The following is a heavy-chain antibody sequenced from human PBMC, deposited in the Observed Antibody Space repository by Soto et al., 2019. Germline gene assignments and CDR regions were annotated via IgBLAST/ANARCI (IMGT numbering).Heavy chain of an antibody. J-gene: IGHJ4*02. CDR1: GAGDTFSNYG. V-gene: IGHV1-69*06. D-gene: IGHD1-7*01. CDR2: TIPAFGTA. Sequence: QVHLVQSGAEVKSPGSAVKVSCQVSGAGDTFSNYGLNWVRQAPGQGLEWMGGTIPAFGTANYAEKFQGRVTITADTSTTTAYMELSSLRSDDTAVYYCSREGGNTGTSDYWGQGTLVTVSS. CDR3: SREGGNTGTSDY.